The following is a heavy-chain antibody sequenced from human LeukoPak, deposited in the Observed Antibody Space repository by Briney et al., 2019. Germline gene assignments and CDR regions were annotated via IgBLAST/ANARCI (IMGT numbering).Heavy chain of an antibody. J-gene: IGHJ4*02. CDR3: AKRGVVIRVILVGFHKEAYYFDS. D-gene: IGHD3-22*01. CDR2: ISGSGGGT. V-gene: IGHV3-23*01. Sequence: GGSLRLSCVVSGITLSNYGMSWVRQAPGKGLEWVAGISGSGGGTQYADSVKGRFTISRDKRKNTLYLQMNSLRAEDTAMYFCAKRGVVIRVILVGFHKEAYYFDSWGQGALVTVSS. CDR1: GITLSNYG.